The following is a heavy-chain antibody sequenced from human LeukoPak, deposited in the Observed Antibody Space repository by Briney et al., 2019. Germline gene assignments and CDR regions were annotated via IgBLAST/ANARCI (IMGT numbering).Heavy chain of an antibody. V-gene: IGHV3-48*01. CDR2: ISSSSTTI. J-gene: IGHJ4*02. D-gene: IGHD5-18*01. CDR3: ARNLNTADDY. Sequence: GGSLRLSCTASGFTFSDSSMNWVRQAPGKGLEWLSYISSSSTTIYYADSVKGRFTIPRDDAKNSLYLQMNSLRAEDTAVYYCARNLNTADDYWGQGILVTVSS. CDR1: GFTFSDSS.